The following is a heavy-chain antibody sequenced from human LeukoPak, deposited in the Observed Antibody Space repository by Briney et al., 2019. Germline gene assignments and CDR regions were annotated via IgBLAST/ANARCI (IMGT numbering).Heavy chain of an antibody. CDR2: IYYSGST. CDR1: GGSISSYY. V-gene: IGHV4-59*01. J-gene: IGHJ5*02. CDR3: ARGGYYGSGNDFRFDP. D-gene: IGHD3-10*01. Sequence: SETLSLTCTVSGGSISSYYWSWIRQPPGKGLEWIGYIYYSGSTNYKPSLESRVTISADTSKNQFSLKLSSVTAADTAVYYCARGGYYGSGNDFRFDPWGQGTLVTVSS.